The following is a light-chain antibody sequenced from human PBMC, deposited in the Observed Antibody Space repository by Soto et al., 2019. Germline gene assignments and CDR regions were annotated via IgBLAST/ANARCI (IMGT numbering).Light chain of an antibody. V-gene: IGLV2-11*01. CDR2: DVI. CDR3: CSYAGRYTYV. CDR1: SSDVGAYNY. J-gene: IGLJ1*01. Sequence: QPVLTQPRSVSGSPGQSVTISCTGTSSDVGAYNYVSWYQQHPGKAPKLMIYDVIKRPSGVPDRFSGSKSGSTASLTISGLQAEDEADYFCCSYAGRYTYVFGTGTKLTVL.